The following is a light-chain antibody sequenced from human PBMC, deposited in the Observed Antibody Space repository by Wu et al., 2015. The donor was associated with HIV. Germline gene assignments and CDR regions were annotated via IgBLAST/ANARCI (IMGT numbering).Light chain of an antibody. Sequence: QLTQSPSSLSASVGDRVTITCRASQGISSALAWYQQKPGKAPKLLIYDASSLESGVPSRFSGSGSGTDSTLTISSLQPEDFATYYCQQFNSYRYTFGQGTKLEIK. J-gene: IGKJ2*01. CDR2: DAS. CDR1: QGISSA. V-gene: IGKV1-13*02. CDR3: QQFNSYRYT.